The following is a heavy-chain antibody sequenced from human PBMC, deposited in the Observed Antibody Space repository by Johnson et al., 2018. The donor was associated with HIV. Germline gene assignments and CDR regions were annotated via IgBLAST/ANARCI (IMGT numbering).Heavy chain of an antibody. V-gene: IGHV3-64*01. CDR3: ARGSEDAFDI. D-gene: IGHD1-26*01. CDR2: ISSNGGST. CDR1: GFTFSSYA. Sequence: VQLVESGGGLVQPGGSLRLSCAASGFTFSSYAMHWVRQAPGKGLEYVSAISSNGGSTYYANSVKGRFTISRDNSKNTLYLQMNSRRAGDTAVYYCARGSEDAFDIWGQGTMVTVSS. J-gene: IGHJ3*02.